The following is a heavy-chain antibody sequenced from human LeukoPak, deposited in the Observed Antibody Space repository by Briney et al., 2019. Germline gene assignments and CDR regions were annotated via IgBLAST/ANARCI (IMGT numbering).Heavy chain of an antibody. CDR3: AAQHYDILPGYEGGYFDY. CDR1: GFTFSNYG. D-gene: IGHD3-9*01. Sequence: GGCLRLSCAASGFTFSNYGMNWGRQAPGKGLEWVSSISSSSSYIYYADSVKGRFTISRDNAKNSLYLQMTSLRAEDTAVYYCAAQHYDILPGYEGGYFDYWGQGTLVTVS. CDR2: ISSSSSYI. J-gene: IGHJ4*02. V-gene: IGHV3-21*01.